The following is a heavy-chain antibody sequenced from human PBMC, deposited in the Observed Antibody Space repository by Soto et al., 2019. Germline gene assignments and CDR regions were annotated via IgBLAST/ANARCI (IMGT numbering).Heavy chain of an antibody. D-gene: IGHD6-13*01. CDR3: ARDGAAAGTKDY. J-gene: IGHJ4*02. CDR2: IWYDGSNK. Sequence: QVQLVESGGGVVQPGRSLRLSCAASGFTFSSYGMHWVRQAPGKGLEWVAVIWYDGSNKYYADSVKGRFTISRDNSKNTLYLQMNSRRAEDTAVYYCARDGAAAGTKDYLGQGTQVTVSS. CDR1: GFTFSSYG. V-gene: IGHV3-33*01.